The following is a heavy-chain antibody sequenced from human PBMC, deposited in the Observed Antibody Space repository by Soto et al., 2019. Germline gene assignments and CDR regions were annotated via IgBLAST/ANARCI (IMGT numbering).Heavy chain of an antibody. V-gene: IGHV1-46*01. CDR1: GYTFTSYY. CDR2: INPSGGST. CDR3: AREVQDYYGSGSYYNPFDP. D-gene: IGHD3-10*01. Sequence: ASVKVSCKASGYTFTSYYMHWVRQAPGQGLEWMGIINPSGGSTSYAQKFQGRVTMTRDTSTSTVYMELSSLRSEDTAVYYCAREVQDYYGSGSYYNPFDPWGQRTLVPVSS. J-gene: IGHJ5*02.